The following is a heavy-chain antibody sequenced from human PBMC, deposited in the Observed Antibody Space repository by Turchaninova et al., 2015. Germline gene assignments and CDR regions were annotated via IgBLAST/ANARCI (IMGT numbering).Heavy chain of an antibody. CDR2: INQDGSVK. CDR1: GFTFVTYW. CDR3: ARGGAAPGEY. D-gene: IGHD3-16*01. J-gene: IGHJ4*02. V-gene: IGHV3-7*03. Sequence: EVQLVDSGGGLVHPGGPGGLSCAASGFTFVTYWMHLVRQAPGKGLEWVANINQDGSVKYYLDSVKGRFTISRDNAKNSLYLQMDTLRAEDTAIYYCARGGAAPGEYWGQGTLVTVSS.